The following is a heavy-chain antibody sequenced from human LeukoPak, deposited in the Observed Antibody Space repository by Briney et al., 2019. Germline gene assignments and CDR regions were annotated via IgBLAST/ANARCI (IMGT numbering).Heavy chain of an antibody. CDR2: INPSGGST. Sequence: ASVKVSCKASGYTFTSYYMHWVRQAPGQGLEWMGIINPSGGSTSYAQKFQGRVTMTRDTSTSTVYMELSSLRSEDTAVYYCARDRRPILPDTAMAHCFDYWGQGTLVTVSS. CDR3: ARDRRPILPDTAMAHCFDY. J-gene: IGHJ4*02. CDR1: GYTFTSYY. D-gene: IGHD5-18*01. V-gene: IGHV1-46*01.